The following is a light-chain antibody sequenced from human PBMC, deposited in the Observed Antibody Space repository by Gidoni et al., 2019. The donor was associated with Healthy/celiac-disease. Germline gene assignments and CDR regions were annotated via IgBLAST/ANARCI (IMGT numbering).Light chain of an antibody. Sequence: DIQMTQSPSSLSAAVGDRVTITGRASQSISSDLNWYQQKPGKAPKLLIYAASSLQSGVPSRFSGSGSGTYFTLTISSLQPEDFATYYCQQSYSTFFGQXTRLEIK. CDR1: QSISSD. V-gene: IGKV1-39*01. CDR3: QQSYSTF. CDR2: AAS. J-gene: IGKJ5*01.